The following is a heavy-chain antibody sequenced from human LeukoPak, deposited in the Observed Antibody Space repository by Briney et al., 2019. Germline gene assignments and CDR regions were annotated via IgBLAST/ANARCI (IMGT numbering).Heavy chain of an antibody. Sequence: PSETLSLTCTVSGGSISGYYWSWIRQPPGKGLEWIGYIYTSGSTNYIPSLKSRVTISVDTSKNQFSLKLSSVTAADTAVYYCGISYRYYSAYYSYSFNLWGQGALVTVSS. V-gene: IGHV4-4*09. J-gene: IGHJ4*02. CDR2: IYTSGST. CDR3: GISYRYYSAYYSYSFNL. D-gene: IGHD3-16*02. CDR1: GGSISGYY.